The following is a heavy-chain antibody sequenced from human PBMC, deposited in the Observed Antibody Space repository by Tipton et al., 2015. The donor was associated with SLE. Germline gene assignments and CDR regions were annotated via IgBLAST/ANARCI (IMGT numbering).Heavy chain of an antibody. CDR1: GGSFSGYY. V-gene: IGHV4-34*01. J-gene: IGHJ4*02. D-gene: IGHD5-12*01. Sequence: LRLSCAVYGGSFSGYYWSWIRQPPGKGLEWIGEINHSGSTNYNPSLKSRVTISVDTPKNQFSLKLSSVTAADTAVYYCAGRYSGPGGYFDYWGQGTLVTVSS. CDR3: AGRYSGPGGYFDY. CDR2: INHSGST.